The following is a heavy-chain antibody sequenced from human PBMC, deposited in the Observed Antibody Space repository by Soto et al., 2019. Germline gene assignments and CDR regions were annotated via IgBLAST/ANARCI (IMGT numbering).Heavy chain of an antibody. Sequence: QIQLLQSGAEVKEPGASVKVSCKASGYTFTNFAISWLRQAPGQGLEWMGWIRAYNDDTNYTQKFQGRVTMTTDTSTNTAYMELRSLRSDDTAVYYCARLYHDILTGYYPLDYWGQGPLVTVSS. CDR1: GYTFTNFA. CDR2: IRAYNDDT. J-gene: IGHJ4*02. D-gene: IGHD3-9*01. CDR3: ARLYHDILTGYYPLDY. V-gene: IGHV1-18*01.